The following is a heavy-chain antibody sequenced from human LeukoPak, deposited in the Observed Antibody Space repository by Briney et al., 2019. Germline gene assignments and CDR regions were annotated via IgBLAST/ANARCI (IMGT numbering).Heavy chain of an antibody. CDR2: INPRGGST. CDR1: GYTFIDYY. Sequence: ASVKVSCKASGYTFIDYYMQWVRQAPGQGLEWMGTINPRGGSTRHAQKFHGRVTMTRDTSTSTLYMELISLTSEDTAVYYCARKFGGSGYYFDYWGQGTLVTVSS. D-gene: IGHD2-15*01. J-gene: IGHJ4*02. CDR3: ARKFGGSGYYFDY. V-gene: IGHV1-46*01.